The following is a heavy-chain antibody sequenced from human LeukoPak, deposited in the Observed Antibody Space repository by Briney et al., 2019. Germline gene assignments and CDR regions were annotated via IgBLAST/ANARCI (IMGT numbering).Heavy chain of an antibody. D-gene: IGHD5-18*01. Sequence: SETLSLTCTVSGGSISTGGYYWTWLRQHPGKGLGWVRYIYNSGTTYYNPSLESRVTISGDTSKNQFSLKLNSVTAADTAVYYCARTAGWSYGFDYWGQGTLVTVSS. CDR1: GGSISTGGYY. CDR2: IYNSGTT. J-gene: IGHJ4*02. V-gene: IGHV4-31*03. CDR3: ARTAGWSYGFDY.